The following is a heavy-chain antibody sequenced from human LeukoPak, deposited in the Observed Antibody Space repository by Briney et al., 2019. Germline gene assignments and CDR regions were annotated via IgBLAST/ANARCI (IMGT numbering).Heavy chain of an antibody. Sequence: GGSLRLSCAASGFTFNIYPMHWVRQAPGEGPAWVAVTLYDGSSTDYADSVKGRFTMSRDNAKNTLYLQMNSLRPEDTGIYYCARGNVAVARNLIDFWGQGTLVTVSS. J-gene: IGHJ4*02. D-gene: IGHD6-19*01. CDR3: ARGNVAVARNLIDF. V-gene: IGHV3-30*04. CDR2: TLYDGSST. CDR1: GFTFNIYP.